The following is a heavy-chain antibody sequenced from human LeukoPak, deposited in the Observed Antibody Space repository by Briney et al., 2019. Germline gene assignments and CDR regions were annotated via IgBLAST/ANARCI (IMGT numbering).Heavy chain of an antibody. D-gene: IGHD3-9*01. CDR3: ARGPEYYDILTGYYIIPTYFDY. Sequence: GGSLRLSCAASGFTFSSYAMHWVRQAPGKGLEWVAVISYDGSNKYYADSVKGRFTISRDNSKNTLYLQMNSLRAEDTAVYYCARGPEYYDILTGYYIIPTYFDYWGQGTLVTVSS. CDR2: ISYDGSNK. CDR1: GFTFSSYA. J-gene: IGHJ4*02. V-gene: IGHV3-30-3*01.